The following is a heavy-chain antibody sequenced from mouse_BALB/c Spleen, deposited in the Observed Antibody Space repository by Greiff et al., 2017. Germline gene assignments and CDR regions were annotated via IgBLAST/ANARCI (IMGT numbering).Heavy chain of an antibody. Sequence: EVMLAESGGGLVQPGGSLKLSCAASGFTFSSYGMSWVRQTPDKRLELVATINSNGGSTYYPDSVKGRFTISRDNAKNTLYLQMSSLKSEDTAMYYCARYGNYYWYFDVWGAGTTVTVSS. D-gene: IGHD2-10*02. CDR1: GFTFSSYG. CDR2: INSNGGST. J-gene: IGHJ1*01. CDR3: ARYGNYYWYFDV. V-gene: IGHV5-6-3*01.